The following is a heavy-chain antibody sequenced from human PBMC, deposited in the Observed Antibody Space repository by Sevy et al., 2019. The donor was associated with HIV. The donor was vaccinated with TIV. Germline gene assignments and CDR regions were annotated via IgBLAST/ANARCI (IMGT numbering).Heavy chain of an antibody. J-gene: IGHJ4*02. D-gene: IGHD3-22*01. CDR2: ISSSGSTI. CDR3: ARGSSYYDSSGYLFDY. CDR1: GFTFSDYY. Sequence: GGYLRLSCAASGFTFSDYYMSWIRQAPGKGLEWVSYISSSGSTIYYADSVKGRFTISRDNAKNSLYLQMNSLRAEDTAVYYCARGSSYYDSSGYLFDYWGQGTLVTVSS. V-gene: IGHV3-11*01.